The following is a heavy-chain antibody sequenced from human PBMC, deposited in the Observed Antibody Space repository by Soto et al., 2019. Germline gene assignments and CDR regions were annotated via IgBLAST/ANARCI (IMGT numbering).Heavy chain of an antibody. D-gene: IGHD5-18*01. V-gene: IGHV3-23*01. J-gene: IGHJ4*02. Sequence: HPGGSLRLSCAASGFTFSSYAMSWVRQAPGKGLEWVSAISGSGGSTYYADSVKGRFTISRDNSKNTLYLQMNSLRAEDTAVYYCAKDTYSYGIPHFDYWGQGTLVTVSS. CDR1: GFTFSSYA. CDR3: AKDTYSYGIPHFDY. CDR2: ISGSGGST.